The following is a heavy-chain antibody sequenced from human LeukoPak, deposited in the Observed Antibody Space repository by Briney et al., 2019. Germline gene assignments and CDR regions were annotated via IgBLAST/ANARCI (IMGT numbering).Heavy chain of an antibody. D-gene: IGHD6-6*01. CDR1: GYTLTELS. J-gene: IGHJ3*02. V-gene: IGHV1-24*01. Sequence: ASVKVSCKVSGYTLTELSMHWVRQAPGKGLEWMGGFDPEDGETIYAQKFQGRVTMTEDTSTDTAYMELSSLRSEDTAVYYCATQRPNGIAARPEAFDIWGQGTMVTVSS. CDR3: ATQRPNGIAARPEAFDI. CDR2: FDPEDGET.